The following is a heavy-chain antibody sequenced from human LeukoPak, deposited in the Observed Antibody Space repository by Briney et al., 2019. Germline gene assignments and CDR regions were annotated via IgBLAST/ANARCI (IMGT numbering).Heavy chain of an antibody. CDR3: AKVKGGGSSMNWFDP. Sequence: GSLRLSCAASGFTFSSYGMHWVRQAPGKGLEWVAVISYDGSNKYYADSVKGRFTTSRDNSKNTLYLQMNSLRAEDTAVYYCAKVKGGGSSMNWFDPWGRGTLVTVSS. D-gene: IGHD2-15*01. CDR1: GFTFSSYG. J-gene: IGHJ5*02. V-gene: IGHV3-30*18. CDR2: ISYDGSNK.